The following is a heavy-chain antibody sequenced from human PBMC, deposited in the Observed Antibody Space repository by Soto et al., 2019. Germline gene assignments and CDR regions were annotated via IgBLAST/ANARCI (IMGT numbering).Heavy chain of an antibody. CDR3: AREGLVLVPTTVNSDDFYYAMDV. CDR2: IIPRSATS. Sequence: QVQLVQSGAEVKKPGSSVKVSCKASGDTFSTYTITWMRQAPGQGLEWMGGIIPRSATSNYAQKFQGRVTITADESTNRAYMGLSSLRSGDTAVYYCAREGLVLVPTTVNSDDFYYAMDVWGQGTTVTVSS. D-gene: IGHD2-2*01. J-gene: IGHJ6*02. CDR1: GDTFSTYT. V-gene: IGHV1-69*12.